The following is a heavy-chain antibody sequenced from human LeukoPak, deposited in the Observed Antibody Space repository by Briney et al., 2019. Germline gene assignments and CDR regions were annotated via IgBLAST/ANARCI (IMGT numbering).Heavy chain of an antibody. CDR2: ISSSSSTI. J-gene: IGHJ4*02. D-gene: IGHD3-22*01. CDR3: ARGAYYYED. CDR1: GFTFSSHG. Sequence: GGSLRLSCAASGFTFSSHGMTWVGQAPGRGLEWVSYISSSSSTIYYADSVKGRFTISRDNAKNSLYLQMNSLRAEDTAVYYCARGAYYYEDWGQGTLVTVSS. V-gene: IGHV3-48*01.